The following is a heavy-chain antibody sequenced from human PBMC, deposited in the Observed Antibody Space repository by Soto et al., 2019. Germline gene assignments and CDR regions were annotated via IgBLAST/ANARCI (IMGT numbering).Heavy chain of an antibody. J-gene: IGHJ3*02. D-gene: IGHD1-1*01. V-gene: IGHV3-30*18. CDR1: GFTLSSYG. CDR3: ANIPYSWNGADAFDI. CDR2: ISYDGSNK. Sequence: QVQLVESGGGVVQPGRSLRISCAASGFTLSSYGMHWVRQAPGKGLEWVAVISYDGSNKYYADSVKGRFTISRDNSKNTLYLQMNSLRAEDTAVYYCANIPYSWNGADAFDIWGQGTLVTVSS.